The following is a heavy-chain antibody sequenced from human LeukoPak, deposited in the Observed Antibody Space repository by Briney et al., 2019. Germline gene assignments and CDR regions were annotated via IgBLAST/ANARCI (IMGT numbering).Heavy chain of an antibody. D-gene: IGHD3-10*01. CDR2: ISSRGNST. Sequence: PGGSLRLSCAASGFTFSSYAMSWVRQAPGKGLEWVSTISSRGNSTYYADSVKGRFTIFRDKPKNTLYLQMNSLRAEDTAVYYCAKDDIVRGVYPGPFDRWGQGTLVTVSS. J-gene: IGHJ4*02. CDR1: GFTFSSYA. CDR3: AKDDIVRGVYPGPFDR. V-gene: IGHV3-23*01.